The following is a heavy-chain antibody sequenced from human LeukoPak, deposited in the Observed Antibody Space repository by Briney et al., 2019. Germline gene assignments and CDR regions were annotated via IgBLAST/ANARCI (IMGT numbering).Heavy chain of an antibody. Sequence: ASVKVSCKASGYTFTSYYMHWVRQAPGQGLEWMGIINPSGGSTSYAQKFQGRVTVTRDTSTSTVYMELSSLRSEDTAVYYCARGAVGGNSAYYYYMDVWGKGTTVTVSS. D-gene: IGHD4-23*01. CDR1: GYTFTSYY. CDR2: INPSGGST. CDR3: ARGAVGGNSAYYYYMDV. V-gene: IGHV1-46*03. J-gene: IGHJ6*03.